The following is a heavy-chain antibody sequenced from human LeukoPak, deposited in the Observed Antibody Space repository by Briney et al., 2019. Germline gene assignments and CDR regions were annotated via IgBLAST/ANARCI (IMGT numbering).Heavy chain of an antibody. CDR1: GFTFSSYA. D-gene: IGHD1-26*01. V-gene: IGHV3-23*01. Sequence: PGRSLRLSCAASGFTFSSYAMTWVRQAPGKGLEWVSTSDRGGSTYYADSVTGRFTISRDNSKNTLYLQMNSLRAEDTAVYYCAKDRSGSTHWGQGSLVTVSS. J-gene: IGHJ4*02. CDR2: SDRGGST. CDR3: AKDRSGSTH.